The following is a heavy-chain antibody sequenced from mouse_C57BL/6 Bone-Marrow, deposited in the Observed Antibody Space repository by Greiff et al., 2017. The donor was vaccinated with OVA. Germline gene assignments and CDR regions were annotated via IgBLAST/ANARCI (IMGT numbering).Heavy chain of an antibody. CDR3: ARDYGSSYWYFDV. J-gene: IGHJ1*03. CDR2: SRNKANDYTT. D-gene: IGHD1-1*01. CDR1: GFTFSDFY. V-gene: IGHV7-1*01. Sequence: VQLVESGGGLVQSGRSLRLSCATSGFTFSDFYMEWVRQAPGKGLEWIAASRNKANDYTTEYSASVKGRFIVSRDTSQSILYLQMNALRAEDTAIYYCARDYGSSYWYFDVWGTGTTVTVSS.